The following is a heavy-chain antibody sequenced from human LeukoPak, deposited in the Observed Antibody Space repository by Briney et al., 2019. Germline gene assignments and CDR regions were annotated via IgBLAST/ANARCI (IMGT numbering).Heavy chain of an antibody. CDR1: GFTFSGNW. J-gene: IGHJ4*02. Sequence: PGGSLRLSCEASGFTFSGNWMSWVRQAPGKGLEWAASINPDGSQKLYVDSVKGRFTISRDNTKGSLYLQMNSLGAEDTAMYYCAKLLGTATTYDSWGQGTRVTVSS. CDR2: INPDGSQK. CDR3: AKLLGTATTYDS. D-gene: IGHD5-24*01. V-gene: IGHV3-7*01.